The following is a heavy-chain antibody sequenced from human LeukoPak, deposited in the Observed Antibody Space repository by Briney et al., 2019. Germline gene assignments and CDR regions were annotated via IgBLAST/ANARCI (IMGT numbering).Heavy chain of an antibody. CDR3: ARSLALFRYIDF. CDR1: GGSFSGYY. J-gene: IGHJ4*02. D-gene: IGHD3-3*02. V-gene: IGHV4-34*01. Sequence: SETLSLTCAVYGGSFSGYYWSWIRQPPGKGPEWVGEINHSGSTNYNPSLKSGVTISVDTSKNQFSLKLSSVTAADTAVYYCARSLALFRYIDFWGQGTLVTVSS. CDR2: INHSGST.